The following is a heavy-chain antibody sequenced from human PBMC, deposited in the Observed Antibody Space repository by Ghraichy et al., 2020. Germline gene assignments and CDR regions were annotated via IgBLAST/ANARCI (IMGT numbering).Heavy chain of an antibody. J-gene: IGHJ4*02. Sequence: GGSLRLSCVASGFSFSSYWMAWVRQAPGKGPEWVANIRQDAGEIYYVDSVKGRFTISRDNAKNSLYLQMNSLRGEDTAVYYCARDKAVGPTNFPYWGQGTLVTVSS. CDR1: GFSFSSYW. D-gene: IGHD1-26*01. V-gene: IGHV3-7*03. CDR3: ARDKAVGPTNFPY. CDR2: IRQDAGEI.